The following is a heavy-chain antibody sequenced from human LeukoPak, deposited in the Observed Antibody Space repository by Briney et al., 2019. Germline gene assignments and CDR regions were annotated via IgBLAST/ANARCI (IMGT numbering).Heavy chain of an antibody. CDR3: ARDLDGAAAGTGAFDI. V-gene: IGHV1-69*04. Sequence: ASVKVSCKASGGTFSSYTISWVRQAPGQGLEWMGRIIPILGIANYAQKFQGRVTITADQSTSTAYMELSSLRSEDTAVYYCARDLDGAAAGTGAFDIWGQGTMVTVSS. CDR1: GGTFSSYT. J-gene: IGHJ3*02. D-gene: IGHD6-13*01. CDR2: IIPILGIA.